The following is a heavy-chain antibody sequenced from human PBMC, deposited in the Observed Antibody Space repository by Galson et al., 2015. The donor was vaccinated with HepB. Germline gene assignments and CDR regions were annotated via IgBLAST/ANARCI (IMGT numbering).Heavy chain of an antibody. D-gene: IGHD5-18*01. CDR2: ISAYNGNT. Sequence: SVKVSCKASGYTFTSYGISWVRQAPGQGLEWMGWISAYNGNTNYAQKLQGRVTMTTDTSTSTAYMELRSLRSDDTAVYYCARDLSKVQLWPLKGYYYGMDVWGQGTTVTVSS. CDR1: GYTFTSYG. V-gene: IGHV1-18*01. CDR3: ARDLSKVQLWPLKGYYYGMDV. J-gene: IGHJ6*02.